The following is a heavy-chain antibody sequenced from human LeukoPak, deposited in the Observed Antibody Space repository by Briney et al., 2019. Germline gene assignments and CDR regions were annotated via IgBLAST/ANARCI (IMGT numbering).Heavy chain of an antibody. CDR2: IFHTGNS. CDR3: ARHPFSDGFDI. V-gene: IGHV4-59*08. J-gene: IGHJ3*02. Sequence: KPSETLSLTCTISGGSISTFYWSWLRQPPGKGLEWIAYIFHTGNSNYNPSLKGRVTISVDTSKNQFSLKVNSVTAADTAMYYCARHPFSDGFDIWGQGTMVTVSS. CDR1: GGSISTFY.